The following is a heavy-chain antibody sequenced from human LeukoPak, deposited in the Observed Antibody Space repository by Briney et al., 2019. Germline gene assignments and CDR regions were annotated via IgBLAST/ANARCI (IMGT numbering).Heavy chain of an antibody. Sequence: SETLSLTCAVYGGSFSGYYWSWIRQPPGKGLEWIGEIYHSESTNYNPSLKSRVTISVDKSKNQFSLKLSSVTAADTAVYYCARVYYYDSSGYFWDHAFDIWGQGTMVTVSS. CDR3: ARVYYYDSSGYFWDHAFDI. CDR2: IYHSEST. D-gene: IGHD3-22*01. J-gene: IGHJ3*02. V-gene: IGHV4-34*01. CDR1: GGSFSGYY.